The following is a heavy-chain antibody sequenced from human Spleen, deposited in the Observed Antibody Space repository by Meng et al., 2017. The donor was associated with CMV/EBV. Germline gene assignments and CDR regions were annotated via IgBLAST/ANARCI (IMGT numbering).Heavy chain of an antibody. D-gene: IGHD6-13*01. J-gene: IGHJ6*02. Sequence: GGSLRLSCAASEFSFSSYAIHWVRQAPGKGLDWVALISYDGTNKYYADSVKGRFTISRENAKNSLYLQMNSLRAGDTAVYYCARGQQQLSQGAYGMDVWGQGTTVTVSS. CDR3: ARGQQQLSQGAYGMDV. CDR2: ISYDGTNK. CDR1: EFSFSSYA. V-gene: IGHV3-30*14.